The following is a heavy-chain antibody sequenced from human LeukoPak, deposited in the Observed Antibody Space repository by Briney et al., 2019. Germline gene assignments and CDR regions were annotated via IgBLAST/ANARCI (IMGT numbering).Heavy chain of an antibody. CDR1: GGSISSSSYY. CDR2: IYYSGST. J-gene: IGHJ3*02. D-gene: IGHD1-26*01. V-gene: IGHV4-39*01. CDR3: ARGDSGSYLGDAFDI. Sequence: SETLSLTCTASGGSISSSSYYWGWIRQPPGKGLEWIGSIYYSGSTYYNPSLKSRVTISVDTSKNQFSLKLSSVTAADTAVYYCARGDSGSYLGDAFDIWGQGTMVTVSS.